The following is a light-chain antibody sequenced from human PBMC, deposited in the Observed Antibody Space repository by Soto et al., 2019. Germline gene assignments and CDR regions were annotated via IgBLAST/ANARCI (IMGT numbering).Light chain of an antibody. CDR1: SSDVGYYNY. CDR2: EVS. V-gene: IGLV2-8*01. J-gene: IGLJ2*01. Sequence: QSVLTQPPSASGSPGQSVTISCTGTSSDVGYYNYVSWYQQHPGKAPKLMIYEVSKRPSGVPDRFSGSKSGNTASLTVSGLQAEDEADYYCSSYAGSNNLVFGGGTKLTVL. CDR3: SSYAGSNNLV.